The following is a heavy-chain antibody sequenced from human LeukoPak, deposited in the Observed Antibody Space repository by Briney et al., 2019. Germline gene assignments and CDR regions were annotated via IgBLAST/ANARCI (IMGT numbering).Heavy chain of an antibody. D-gene: IGHD2-2*01. CDR3: ARERCSSTSCQYYFDY. CDR2: INPNTGGT. V-gene: IGHV1-2*06. Sequence: GASVKVSCKASGYTFTSYYMHWVRQAPGQGLEWMGRINPNTGGTNYAQRFQGRVTMTRDTSISTAYMELSRLRSDDTAVYYCARERCSSTSCQYYFDYWGQGTLVTVSS. J-gene: IGHJ4*02. CDR1: GYTFTSYY.